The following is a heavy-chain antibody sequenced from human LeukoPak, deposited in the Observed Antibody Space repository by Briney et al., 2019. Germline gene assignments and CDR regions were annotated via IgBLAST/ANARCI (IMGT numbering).Heavy chain of an antibody. D-gene: IGHD3-3*01. V-gene: IGHV1-18*01. CDR1: GYTFTSYG. CDR3: ARVNDFWSGNDAFDI. J-gene: IGHJ3*02. Sequence: GPVKVSCKASGYTFTSYGISWVRQAPGQGLEWMGWISAYNGNTNYAQKLQGRVTMTTDTSTSTAYMELRSLRSDDTAVYYCARVNDFWSGNDAFDIWGQGTMVTVSS. CDR2: ISAYNGNT.